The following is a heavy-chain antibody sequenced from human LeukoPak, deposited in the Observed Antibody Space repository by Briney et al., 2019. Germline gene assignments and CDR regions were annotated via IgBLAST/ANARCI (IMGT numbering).Heavy chain of an antibody. Sequence: ASVKVSCKAYGYTFTSRYIHWVRQAPGQGLGWMGVINPSGGSTSYAQNFQGRVTMTRDTSTSTVYMELSSLRSEDTVVYYCAREGLQGDFDYWGQGTLVTVSS. CDR3: AREGLQGDFDY. CDR1: GYTFTSRY. D-gene: IGHD3-16*01. V-gene: IGHV1-46*01. CDR2: INPSGGST. J-gene: IGHJ4*02.